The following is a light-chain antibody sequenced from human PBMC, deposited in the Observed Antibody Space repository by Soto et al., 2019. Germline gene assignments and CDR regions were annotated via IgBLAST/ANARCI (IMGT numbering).Light chain of an antibody. V-gene: IGLV2-18*02. CDR1: SSDIGSYNR. CDR2: EVN. J-gene: IGLJ1*01. Sequence: QSLLTHPASLSGSPGQSVTISCTGTSSDIGSYNRVSWYQQPPGKAPKLIIYEVNNRPSGVSNRFSGSKSGNTASLTISGLQAEDEADYYCNSYTSSSSYVFGTGTKVTVL. CDR3: NSYTSSSSYV.